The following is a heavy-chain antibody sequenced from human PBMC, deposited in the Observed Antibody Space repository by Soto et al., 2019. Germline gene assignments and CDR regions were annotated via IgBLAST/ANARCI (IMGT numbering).Heavy chain of an antibody. Sequence: WGSLRLSCPASGFIFNTYGMTWVRQAPGKGLEWVSSITGSGGTTYYADSVRGRFTISRDNSKNTLYLQMNSLRVEDTAVYYCARGPYVTSACGRGTLVP. CDR2: ITGSGGTT. CDR1: GFIFNTYG. CDR3: ARGPYVTSA. J-gene: IGHJ1*01. V-gene: IGHV3-23*01. D-gene: IGHD3-10*02.